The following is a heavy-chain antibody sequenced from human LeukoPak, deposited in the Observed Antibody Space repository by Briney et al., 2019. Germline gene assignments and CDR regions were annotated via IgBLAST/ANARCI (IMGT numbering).Heavy chain of an antibody. Sequence: PSETLSLTCVVYGGSFSVHYWSWIRQPPGKGLEWIGEIHHGGSTNYSPSLKGRVTMSVETYKNQVALKLTSLTATDTAVYYCARGSDYASKGVYWYFDLWGRGTLVNVSS. CDR3: ARGSDYASKGVYWYFDL. V-gene: IGHV4-34*01. CDR1: GGSFSVHY. CDR2: IHHGGST. J-gene: IGHJ2*01. D-gene: IGHD4-17*01.